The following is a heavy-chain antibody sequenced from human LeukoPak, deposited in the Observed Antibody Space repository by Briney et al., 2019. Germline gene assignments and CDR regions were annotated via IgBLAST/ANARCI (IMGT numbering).Heavy chain of an antibody. D-gene: IGHD3-10*01. V-gene: IGHV4-30-2*01. CDR2: IYHSGSGST. J-gene: IGHJ4*02. CDR3: ARVLGGYGSGIVRYYIDY. Sequence: TSQTLSLTCTVSGGSISSGGHSWSWIRQPPGKGLEWIGYIYHSGSGSTYYNPSLKSRVTISIDTPKNQFSLKVTSVTAADTAVYYCARVLGGYGSGIVRYYIDYWAQGTLVTVSS. CDR1: GGSISSGGHS.